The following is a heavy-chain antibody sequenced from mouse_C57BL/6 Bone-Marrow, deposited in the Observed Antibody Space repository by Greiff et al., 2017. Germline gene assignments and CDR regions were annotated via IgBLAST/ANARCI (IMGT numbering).Heavy chain of an antibody. CDR2: IYPGSGST. V-gene: IGHV1-55*01. CDR3: AIFRGYPFAY. J-gene: IGHJ3*01. CDR1: GFTFTSYW. D-gene: IGHD2-2*01. Sequence: VQLQQPGAELVKPGASVKMSCTASGFTFTSYWIPWVKQRPGQGLEWIGEIYPGSGSTNYTAKFKSKATLTVDTSSSTAYMQLSSLTSEDTAVYYCAIFRGYPFAYWGQGTLVTVSA.